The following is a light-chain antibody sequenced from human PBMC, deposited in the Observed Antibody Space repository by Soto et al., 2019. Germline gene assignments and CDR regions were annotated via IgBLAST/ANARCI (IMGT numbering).Light chain of an antibody. CDR2: DVR. Sequence: QSVLTQPRSVSGSPGQSVTISCTGTSNDVGAFSYVSWYQLHPGKAPKVMIYDVRKRPSGVPDRFSGSKSGNTASLTISGLQAEDEADYYCCSYAGSYTVMFGGGTKVTVL. J-gene: IGLJ3*02. V-gene: IGLV2-11*01. CDR3: CSYAGSYTVM. CDR1: SNDVGAFSY.